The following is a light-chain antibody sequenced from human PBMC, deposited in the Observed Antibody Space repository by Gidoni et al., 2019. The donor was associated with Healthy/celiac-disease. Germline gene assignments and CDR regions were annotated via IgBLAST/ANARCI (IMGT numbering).Light chain of an antibody. CDR3: QQLNSYPRT. CDR1: QGISSY. CDR2: AAS. Sequence: DIQLTQSPSFLSASVGDRVTITCRASQGISSYLAWYQQKPGKAPKLLIYAASTLQSGVPSRFSGSGSGTELTLTISSLQTEDFATYYCQQLNSYPRTFGQGTKLEIK. J-gene: IGKJ2*02. V-gene: IGKV1-9*01.